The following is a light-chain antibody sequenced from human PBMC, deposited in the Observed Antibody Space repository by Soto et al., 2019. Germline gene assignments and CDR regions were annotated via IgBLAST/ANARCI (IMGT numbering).Light chain of an antibody. CDR1: QSVSSSY. CDR2: GAP. CDR3: QQYGSSPWT. J-gene: IGKJ1*01. Sequence: TQSPSTLAASVGDRVTITCRASQSVSSSYLAWYQQKPGQAPRLLIYGAPSRATGIPDRFSGSGSGTDLTLTISRLEPEDFAVYYCQQYGSSPWTFGQGNKV. V-gene: IGKV3-20*01.